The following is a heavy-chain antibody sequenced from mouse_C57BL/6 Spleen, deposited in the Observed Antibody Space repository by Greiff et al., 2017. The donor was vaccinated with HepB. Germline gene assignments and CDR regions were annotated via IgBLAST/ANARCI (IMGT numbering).Heavy chain of an antibody. Sequence: QVQLQQSGAELVRPGSSVKLSCKASGYTFTSYWMHWVKQRPIQGLEWIGNIDPSDSETHYNQKFKDKATLTVDKSSSTAYMQLSSLTSEDSAVYYCARSDYDYDMGFAYWGQGTLVTVSA. V-gene: IGHV1-52*01. CDR3: ARSDYDYDMGFAY. CDR1: GYTFTSYW. D-gene: IGHD2-4*01. J-gene: IGHJ3*01. CDR2: IDPSDSET.